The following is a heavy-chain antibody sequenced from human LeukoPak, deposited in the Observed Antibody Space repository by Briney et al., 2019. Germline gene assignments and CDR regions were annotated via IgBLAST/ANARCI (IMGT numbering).Heavy chain of an antibody. CDR3: ATGSGSSTGNWFDP. J-gene: IGHJ5*02. CDR1: GYTFTSYA. D-gene: IGHD6-6*01. CDR2: INAGNGNT. V-gene: IGHV1-3*01. Sequence: PMASVKVSCKASGYTFTSYAMHWVRQAPGQRLEWMGWINAGNGNTKYSQKFQGRVTMTEDTSTDTAYMELSSLRSEDTAVYYCATGSGSSTGNWFDPWGQGTLVTVSS.